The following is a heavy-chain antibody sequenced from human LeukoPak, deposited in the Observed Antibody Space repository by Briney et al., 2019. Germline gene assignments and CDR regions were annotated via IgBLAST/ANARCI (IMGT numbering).Heavy chain of an antibody. V-gene: IGHV4-31*03. CDR2: IYYSGST. D-gene: IGHD3-3*01. CDR1: GGSISSGGYY. Sequence: SETLSLTCTVSGGSISSGGYYWSWIRQHPGKGLEWIGYIYYSGSTYYNPSLKSRVTISVDTSKNQFSLKLSSVTAADTAVYYCARETRIFGVVTSYYFDYWGQGTLVTVSS. CDR3: ARETRIFGVVTSYYFDY. J-gene: IGHJ4*02.